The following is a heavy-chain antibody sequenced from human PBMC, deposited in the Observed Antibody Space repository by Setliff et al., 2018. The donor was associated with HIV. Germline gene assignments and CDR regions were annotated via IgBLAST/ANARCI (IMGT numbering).Heavy chain of an antibody. CDR2: IYPGDSDT. J-gene: IGHJ6*02. V-gene: IGHV5-51*01. D-gene: IGHD2-2*02. CDR1: GYSFTSYW. Sequence: GESLKISCKGSGYSFTSYWIGWVRQMPGKGLEWMGIIYPGDSDTRYSPSFQGQVTISADKSISTAYLQWSSLKASDTAMYYCARQGCSSTSCYKDYYYYGMDVWGQGTTVTVS. CDR3: ARQGCSSTSCYKDYYYYGMDV.